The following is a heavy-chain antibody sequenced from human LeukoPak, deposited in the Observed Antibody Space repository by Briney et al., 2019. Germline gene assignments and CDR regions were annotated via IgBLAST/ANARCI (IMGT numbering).Heavy chain of an antibody. CDR1: GYTSTSYG. D-gene: IGHD2-8*01. V-gene: IGHV1-18*01. J-gene: IGHJ5*02. Sequence: ASVKVSCKASGYTSTSYGISWVRQAPGQGLEWMGWISAYNGNTNYAQKLQGRVTMTTDTSTSTAYMELRSLRSDDTAVYYCARDAEIYCTNGVCYWFDPWGQGTLVTVSS. CDR3: ARDAEIYCTNGVCYWFDP. CDR2: ISAYNGNT.